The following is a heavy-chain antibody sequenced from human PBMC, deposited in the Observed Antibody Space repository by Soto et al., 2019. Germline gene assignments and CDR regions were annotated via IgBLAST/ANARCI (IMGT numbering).Heavy chain of an antibody. J-gene: IGHJ6*02. D-gene: IGHD3-10*01. CDR2: INPNSGGT. Sequence: ASVKVSCKASGYTFTGYYMHWVRQAPGQGLEWMGWINPNSGGTNYAQKFQGRVTMTRDTSISTAYMELSRLRSDDTAVYYCARGSLSDYYGSGSYYYYGMDVWGQGTKVTVSS. CDR1: GYTFTGYY. V-gene: IGHV1-2*02. CDR3: ARGSLSDYYGSGSYYYYGMDV.